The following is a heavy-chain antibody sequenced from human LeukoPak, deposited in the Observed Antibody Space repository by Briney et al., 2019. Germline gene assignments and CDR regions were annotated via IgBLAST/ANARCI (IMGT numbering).Heavy chain of an antibody. J-gene: IGHJ4*02. Sequence: GGSLRLSCAASGFTFSIYAMSWVRQAPGKGLEWVSIISGSGGSTYYADSVKGRFTISRDNSKNTLYLQMNSLRAEDTAVYYCAKASPEAGDYFDFWGQGTLVTVSS. D-gene: IGHD6-19*01. CDR2: ISGSGGST. V-gene: IGHV3-23*01. CDR1: GFTFSIYA. CDR3: AKASPEAGDYFDF.